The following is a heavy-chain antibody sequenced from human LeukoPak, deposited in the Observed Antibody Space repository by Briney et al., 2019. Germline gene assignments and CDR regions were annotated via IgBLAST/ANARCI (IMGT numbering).Heavy chain of an antibody. CDR2: IYHSGST. J-gene: IGHJ5*02. D-gene: IGHD3-10*01. CDR1: GYSISSGYY. Sequence: KTSETLSLTCTVSGYSISSGYYWGWIRQPPGKGLEWIGSIYHSGSTYYNPSLKNRVTISVDTSKNQFSLKLSSVTAADTAVYYCARVTGSDSYGSGNYWFDPWGQGTLVTVSS. CDR3: ARVTGSDSYGSGNYWFDP. V-gene: IGHV4-38-2*02.